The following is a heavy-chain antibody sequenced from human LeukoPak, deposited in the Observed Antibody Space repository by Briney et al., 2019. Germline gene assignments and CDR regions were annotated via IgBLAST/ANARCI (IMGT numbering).Heavy chain of an antibody. CDR1: GFTFSSYA. Sequence: GGSLRLSCAASGFTFSSYAMHWVRQAPGKGLEWVAVISYDGSNKYYADSVKGRFTISRDNSKNTLYLQMNSLRAEDTAVYYCAKMGVRGYYYYMDVWGKGTTVTISS. CDR2: ISYDGSNK. CDR3: AKMGVRGYYYYMDV. D-gene: IGHD3-16*01. J-gene: IGHJ6*03. V-gene: IGHV3-30*04.